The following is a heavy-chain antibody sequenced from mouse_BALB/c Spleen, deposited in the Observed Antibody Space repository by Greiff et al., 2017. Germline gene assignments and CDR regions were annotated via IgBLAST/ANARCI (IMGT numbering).Heavy chain of an antibody. Sequence: VQLQQPGAELVKPGASVKLSCKASGYTFTSYYMYWVKQRPGQGLEWIGGINPSNGGTNYNEKFKSKATLTVDKSSSTAYMQLSSLTSEDSAVYYCARGGYGYDFYAMDYWGQGTSVTVSS. D-gene: IGHD2-2*01. CDR1: GYTFTSYY. J-gene: IGHJ4*01. V-gene: IGHV1S81*02. CDR2: INPSNGGT. CDR3: ARGGYGYDFYAMDY.